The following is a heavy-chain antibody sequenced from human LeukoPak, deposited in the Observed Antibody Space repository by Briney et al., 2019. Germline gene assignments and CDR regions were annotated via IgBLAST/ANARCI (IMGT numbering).Heavy chain of an antibody. D-gene: IGHD1-26*01. J-gene: IGHJ4*02. V-gene: IGHV1-2*02. CDR3: ATTHSGTYYAHFDY. Sequence: ASVKVSCKASGYTFTDYYMHWVRQAPGQGLEWMGWINPDIGGTNYAQNFQGRVTMTRDASISTAYMELSRLTSDDTAVYYCATTHSGTYYAHFDYWAREPWSPSPQ. CDR1: GYTFTDYY. CDR2: INPDIGGT.